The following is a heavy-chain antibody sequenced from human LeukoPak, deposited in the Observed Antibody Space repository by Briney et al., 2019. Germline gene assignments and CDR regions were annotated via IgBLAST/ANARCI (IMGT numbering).Heavy chain of an antibody. V-gene: IGHV4-4*07. CDR3: ARTVRRDFWSGSWYFDL. J-gene: IGHJ2*01. CDR2: IYTSGST. D-gene: IGHD3-3*01. CDR1: GGSISSYY. Sequence: SETLSLTCTVSGGSISSYYWSWIRQPAGKGLEWIGRIYTSGSTNYNPSLKSRVTMSLDTSKNQFSLKLSSVTAADTAVYYCARTVRRDFWSGSWYFDLWGRGTLVIVSS.